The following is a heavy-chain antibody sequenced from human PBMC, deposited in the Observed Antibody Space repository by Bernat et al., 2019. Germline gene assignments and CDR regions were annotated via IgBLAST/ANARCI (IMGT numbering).Heavy chain of an antibody. Sequence: EVQLLESGGGLVQPGGSLRLSCTASGFTFSSYGMSWVRQAPGKGLEWVSVISGTGGSTFYADSVKGRFTISRDNSENTLYLHMNSLRAEDTAVYYCAKRYCSGGSCYLDYSGQGTLVTVSS. CDR3: AKRYCSGGSCYLDY. CDR1: GFTFSSYG. D-gene: IGHD2-15*01. J-gene: IGHJ4*02. CDR2: ISGTGGST. V-gene: IGHV3-23*01.